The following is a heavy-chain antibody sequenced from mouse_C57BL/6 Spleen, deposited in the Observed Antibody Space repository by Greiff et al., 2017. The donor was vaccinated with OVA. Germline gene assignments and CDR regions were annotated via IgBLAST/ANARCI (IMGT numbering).Heavy chain of an antibody. CDR1: GYTFTSYW. V-gene: IGHV1-53*01. D-gene: IGHD2-1*01. CDR2: INPSNGDT. J-gene: IGHJ4*01. Sequence: QVQLQQSGTELVKPGASVKLSCKASGYTFTSYWMHWVKQRPVQGLEWIGNINPSNGDTNYNEKFKGKATLTVDKSSSTAYMQLSSLTSEDSAVYYCARDCGKPSYYAKDYWGKATSVTVSS. CDR3: ARDCGKPSYYAKDY.